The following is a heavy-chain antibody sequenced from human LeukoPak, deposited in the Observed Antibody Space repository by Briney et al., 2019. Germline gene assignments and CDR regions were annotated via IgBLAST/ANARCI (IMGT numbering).Heavy chain of an antibody. CDR3: ARDGGGNPQYYYYYGMDV. Sequence: ASVKVSCKASGGTFSSYAISWVRQAPGQGLEWMGGIIPIFGTANYAQKFQGRVTITADESTSTAYMELSSLRSEDTAVYYCARDGGGNPQYYYYYGMDVWGQGTTVTVSS. D-gene: IGHD4-23*01. CDR2: IIPIFGTA. CDR1: GGTFSSYA. V-gene: IGHV1-69*13. J-gene: IGHJ6*02.